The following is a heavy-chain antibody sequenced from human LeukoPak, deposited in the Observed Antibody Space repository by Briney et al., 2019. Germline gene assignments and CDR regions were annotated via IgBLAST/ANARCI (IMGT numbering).Heavy chain of an antibody. Sequence: GGSLRLSCAASGITFSSYGIHWVRQAPGKGLEWVSYISSSGSTIYYADSVKGRFTISRDNAKNSLYLQMNSLRAEDTAVYYCARGSHSNKPSYYYMDVWGKGTTVTVSS. V-gene: IGHV3-48*04. CDR2: ISSSGSTI. D-gene: IGHD1-14*01. CDR3: ARGSHSNKPSYYYMDV. CDR1: GITFSSYG. J-gene: IGHJ6*03.